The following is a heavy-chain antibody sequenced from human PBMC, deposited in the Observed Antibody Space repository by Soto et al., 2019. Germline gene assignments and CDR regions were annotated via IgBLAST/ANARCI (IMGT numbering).Heavy chain of an antibody. J-gene: IGHJ5*02. CDR3: ARVGFWYNWNVTPLRWFDP. Sequence: QVQLVQSGAEVKKPGASVKVSCKASGYTFTSYGISWVRQAPGHGLEWMGWISAYNGNTNYAQKRQGRVTMTTDTSTSTAYMELRSLRSDDTAVYYCARVGFWYNWNVTPLRWFDPWGQGTLVTVSS. D-gene: IGHD1-1*01. CDR2: ISAYNGNT. V-gene: IGHV1-18*01. CDR1: GYTFTSYG.